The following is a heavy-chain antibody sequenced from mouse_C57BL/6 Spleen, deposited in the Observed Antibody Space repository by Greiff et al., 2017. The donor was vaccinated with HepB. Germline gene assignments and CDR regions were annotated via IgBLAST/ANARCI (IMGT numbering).Heavy chain of an antibody. Sequence: EVMLVESGGGLVKPGGSLKLSCAASGFTFSDYGMHWVRQAPEKGLEWVAYISSGSSTIYYADTVKGRFTISRDNAKNTLCLQMTSLRSEDTAMYYCARQTTVVADAMDYWGQGTSVTVSS. CDR2: ISSGSSTI. CDR1: GFTFSDYG. CDR3: ARQTTVVADAMDY. J-gene: IGHJ4*01. V-gene: IGHV5-17*01. D-gene: IGHD1-1*01.